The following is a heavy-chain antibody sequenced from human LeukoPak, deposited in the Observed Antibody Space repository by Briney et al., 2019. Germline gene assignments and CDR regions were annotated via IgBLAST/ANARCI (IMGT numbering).Heavy chain of an antibody. CDR2: IKQDGSET. V-gene: IGHV3-7*01. Sequence: GGSLRLSCAGSGFTFSGHWMTWVRQAPGRGLEWVANIKQDGSETNYVGSVKGRFTISRDNAKNSVDLQMNRLRVEDTALYYCVKGGWMADWGQGTLVSVSS. CDR3: VKGGWMAD. J-gene: IGHJ4*02. D-gene: IGHD5-24*01. CDR1: GFTFSGHW.